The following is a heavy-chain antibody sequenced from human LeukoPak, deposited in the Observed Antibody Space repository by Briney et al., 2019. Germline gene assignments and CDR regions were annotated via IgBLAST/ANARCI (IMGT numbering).Heavy chain of an antibody. CDR3: ATRMITVYYFDS. J-gene: IGHJ4*02. D-gene: IGHD3-16*01. CDR2: ISYSGNT. CDR1: GGSFSGYY. V-gene: IGHV4-59*06. Sequence: PSETLSLTCAVYGGSFSGYYWTWIRQHPGKGLEWIGYISYSGNTYYSSSLKSRANIALDSSTNQFSLRLRSVTAADTAMYYCATRMITVYYFDSWGQGTPVTVSS.